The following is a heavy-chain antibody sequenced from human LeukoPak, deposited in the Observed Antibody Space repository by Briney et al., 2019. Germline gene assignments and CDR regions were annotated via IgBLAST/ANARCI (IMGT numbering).Heavy chain of an antibody. CDR3: ARQNCSSTSCQHPVGY. CDR2: IYYSGST. Sequence: PSETLSLTCTVSGGSISSGGYYWSWIRQHPGKGLEWIGYIYYSGSTYYNPSLKSRVTISVDTSKNQFSLKLSSVTAADTAVYYCARQNCSSTSCQHPVGYWGQGTLVTVSS. V-gene: IGHV4-31*03. D-gene: IGHD2-2*01. CDR1: GGSISSGGYY. J-gene: IGHJ4*02.